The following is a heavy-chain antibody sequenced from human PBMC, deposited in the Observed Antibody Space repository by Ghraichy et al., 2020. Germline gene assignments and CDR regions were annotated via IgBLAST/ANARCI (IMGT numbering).Heavy chain of an antibody. D-gene: IGHD3-22*01. CDR2: ITSSSSTI. Sequence: ESLNISCAASGFIFSSFSMNWVRQAPGKGLEWVSYITSSSSTIYYADSVKGRFTISRDNAKNSLYLQMNSLRAEDTAVYYCARDGYYSFDYWGQGTLVTVSS. CDR3: ARDGYYSFDY. J-gene: IGHJ4*02. CDR1: GFIFSSFS. V-gene: IGHV3-48*01.